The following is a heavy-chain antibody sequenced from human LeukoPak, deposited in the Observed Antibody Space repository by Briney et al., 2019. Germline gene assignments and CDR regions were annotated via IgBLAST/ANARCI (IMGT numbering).Heavy chain of an antibody. Sequence: TLSLTCTVSGGSISSYYWTWIRQPPGKALEWLALIYWDDDKRYSPSLKSRLTITKDTSKNQVVLTMTNMDPVDTATYYCAHRLDYDSSGYDAFDIWGQGTMVTVSS. D-gene: IGHD3-22*01. CDR1: GGSISSYYWT. J-gene: IGHJ3*02. CDR3: AHRLDYDSSGYDAFDI. V-gene: IGHV2-5*08. CDR2: IYWDDDK.